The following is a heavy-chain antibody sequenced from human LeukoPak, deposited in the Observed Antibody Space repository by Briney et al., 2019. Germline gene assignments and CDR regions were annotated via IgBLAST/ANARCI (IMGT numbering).Heavy chain of an antibody. D-gene: IGHD3-22*01. CDR2: ISGSGGST. CDR3: AKPNYYDSSGYYY. CDR1: GFTFSSYA. V-gene: IGHV3-23*01. Sequence: TGGSLRLSCAAPGFTFSSYAMSWVRQAPGKGLEWVSAISGSGGSTYYADSVKGRFTISRDNSKNTLYLQMNSLRAEDTAVYYCAKPNYYDSSGYYYWGQGTLVTVSS. J-gene: IGHJ4*02.